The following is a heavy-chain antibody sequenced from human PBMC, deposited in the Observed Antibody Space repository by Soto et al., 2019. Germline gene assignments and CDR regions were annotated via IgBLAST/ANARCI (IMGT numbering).Heavy chain of an antibody. Sequence: ASVKVSCKASGYIFTNFYIHWVRQAPGQGLEWLGRINPKSGGTSTAQKFQGWVTMTTDTSISTASMELTRLTSDDTAIYYCARGDSTDCSNGVCSFFYNHDMDVWGQGTTVTVSS. D-gene: IGHD2-8*01. CDR2: INPKSGGT. CDR3: ARGDSTDCSNGVCSFFYNHDMDV. CDR1: GYIFTNFY. J-gene: IGHJ6*02. V-gene: IGHV1-2*04.